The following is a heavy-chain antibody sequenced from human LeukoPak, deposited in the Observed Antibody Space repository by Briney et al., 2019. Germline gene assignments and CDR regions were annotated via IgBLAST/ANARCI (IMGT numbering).Heavy chain of an antibody. CDR2: IGTAGDT. CDR1: GFTFSSYD. D-gene: IGHD2-15*01. Sequence: GGSLRLSCAASGFTFSSYDMHWVRQAIGKGLEWVSAIGTAGDTYYPGSVKGRFTISRENAKNSLYLQMNSLRAGDTAVYYCARSQGYCSGGSCYLFDYWGQGTLVTVSS. J-gene: IGHJ4*02. V-gene: IGHV3-13*01. CDR3: ARSQGYCSGGSCYLFDY.